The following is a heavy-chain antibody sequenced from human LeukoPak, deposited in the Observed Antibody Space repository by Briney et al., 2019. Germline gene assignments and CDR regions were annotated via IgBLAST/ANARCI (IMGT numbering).Heavy chain of an antibody. Sequence: GGSLRLSCAASKFAFSSYAMSWVRQAPGKGLEWVSSISSSSSYIYYADSVKGRFTISRDNAKNSLYLQMNSLRAEDTAVYYCARDPSEGYGDYGYYYYGMDVWGQGTTVTVSS. D-gene: IGHD4-17*01. J-gene: IGHJ6*02. CDR3: ARDPSEGYGDYGYYYYGMDV. CDR2: ISSSSSYI. CDR1: KFAFSSYA. V-gene: IGHV3-21*01.